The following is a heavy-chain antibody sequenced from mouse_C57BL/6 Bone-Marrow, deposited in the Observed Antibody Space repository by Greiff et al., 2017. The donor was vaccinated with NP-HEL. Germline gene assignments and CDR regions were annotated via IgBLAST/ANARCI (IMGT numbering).Heavy chain of an antibody. Sequence: QVQLQQPGAELVRPGTSVKLSCKASGYTFTSYWMHWVKQRPGQGLEWIGVIDPSDSYTNYNQKFKGKATLTVDTSSSTAYMQLSSLTSEDSAVYYCEPKSGPYYYGSSLWYFDVWGTGTPVTVSS. D-gene: IGHD1-1*01. J-gene: IGHJ1*03. CDR1: GYTFTSYW. CDR2: IDPSDSYT. V-gene: IGHV1-59*01. CDR3: EPKSGPYYYGSSLWYFDV.